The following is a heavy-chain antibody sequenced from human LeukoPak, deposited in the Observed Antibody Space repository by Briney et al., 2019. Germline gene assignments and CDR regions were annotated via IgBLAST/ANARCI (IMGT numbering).Heavy chain of an antibody. CDR3: AREAVGYCSGTSCTEGWLDP. V-gene: IGHV4-61*01. CDR2: IYYSGST. J-gene: IGHJ5*02. CDR1: GGSVSSGTYY. D-gene: IGHD2-2*01. Sequence: SETLSLTCTVSGGSVSSGTYYWSWIRQPPGKGLEWIGYIYYSGSTNYNPSLKSRVTISVDTSKNQFSLKLSSVTIADTAVYYCAREAVGYCSGTSCTEGWLDPWGQGTLVTVSS.